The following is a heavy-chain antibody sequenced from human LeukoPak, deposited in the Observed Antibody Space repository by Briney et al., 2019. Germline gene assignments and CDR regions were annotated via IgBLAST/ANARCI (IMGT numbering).Heavy chain of an antibody. Sequence: PGGSLRLSCSASGFTFNSYAMSWVRQAPGKGLECVSGISGSGDRTYYADSVKGRFTISRDNSKNTLYLQMSSLRAEDTAVYYCAKDGLGLGNDAFDIWGQGTMVTVSS. CDR2: ISGSGDRT. V-gene: IGHV3-23*01. D-gene: IGHD7-27*01. CDR3: AKDGLGLGNDAFDI. CDR1: GFTFNSYA. J-gene: IGHJ3*02.